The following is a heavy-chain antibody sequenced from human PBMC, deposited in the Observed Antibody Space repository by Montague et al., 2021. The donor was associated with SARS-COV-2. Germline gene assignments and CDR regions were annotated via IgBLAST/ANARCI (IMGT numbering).Heavy chain of an antibody. J-gene: IGHJ6*02. V-gene: IGHV3-21*01. Sequence: SLRLSCAASGFTFSSYNMNWVRQAPGKGLEWVPSISSSSSYIYYADSVKGRFTISRDNAKNSLYLQMNSLRAEDTAVYYCARDPLDYGLWSSGSYYNAYYYYYGMDVWGQGTTITVSS. CDR1: GFTFSSYN. CDR2: ISSSSSYI. CDR3: ARDPLDYGLWSSGSYYNAYYYYYGMDV. D-gene: IGHD3-10*01.